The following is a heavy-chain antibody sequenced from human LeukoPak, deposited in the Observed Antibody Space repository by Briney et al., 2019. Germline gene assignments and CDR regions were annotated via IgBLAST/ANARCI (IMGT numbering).Heavy chain of an antibody. D-gene: IGHD6-13*01. CDR1: GYSFTSYC. CDR3: ARHGTAAGKSFDY. J-gene: IGHJ4*02. CDR2: SYPGDSDT. V-gene: IGHV5-51*01. Sequence: GESRKSSCKGPGYSFTSYCIGWVRQMPGKGLEWMGISYPGDSDTRNSPSFQGQVTISADKSISTAYLQWSSLKASDTALYYCARHGTAAGKSFDYWGQGTLVTVSS.